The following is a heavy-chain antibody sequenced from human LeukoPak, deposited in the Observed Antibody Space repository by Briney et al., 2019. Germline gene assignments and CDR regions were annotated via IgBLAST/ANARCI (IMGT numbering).Heavy chain of an antibody. J-gene: IGHJ4*02. Sequence: GGSLRLSCAASGFTFSTYAMHWVRQPPGKGLEWVSAISGSGGATYHADADSVKGRFIISRDNSKNTLYLQINSLRVEDTVVYYCAKDGYNYDSSGHFDYWGQGTLVTVSS. V-gene: IGHV3-23*01. CDR2: ISGSGGAT. CDR3: AKDGYNYDSSGHFDY. CDR1: GFTFSTYA. D-gene: IGHD3-22*01.